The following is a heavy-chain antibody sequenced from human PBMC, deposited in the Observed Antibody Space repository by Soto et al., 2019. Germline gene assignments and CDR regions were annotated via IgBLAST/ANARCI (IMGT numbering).Heavy chain of an antibody. J-gene: IGHJ4*02. V-gene: IGHV5-51*01. CDR2: IYPGDSDT. CDR3: ASSAVAGTTNSVSFDY. CDR1: GYSFTSYW. D-gene: IGHD6-19*01. Sequence: GESLKISCKGSGYSFTSYWIGWVRQMPGKGLEWMGIIYPGDSDTRYSPSFQGQVTLSADKSISTAYLQWSSLKASDTAMYYCASSAVAGTTNSVSFDYWGQGTLVTVSS.